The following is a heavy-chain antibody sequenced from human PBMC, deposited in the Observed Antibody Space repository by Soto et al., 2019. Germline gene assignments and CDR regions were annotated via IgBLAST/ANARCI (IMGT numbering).Heavy chain of an antibody. Sequence: QVPLVQSGAEVKKPGASVKVSCKASGYTFTNYGINWVRQAPGQGLEWLGWVSAYNGERRYAQRVQARVIMTTDTPTTPAYMELWSLRSGDTAVYYCSRGSSIPALGDYWGQGTLVTVSS. CDR1: GYTFTNYG. J-gene: IGHJ4*01. CDR2: VSAYNGER. V-gene: IGHV1-18*01. CDR3: SRGSSIPALGDY. D-gene: IGHD6-6*01.